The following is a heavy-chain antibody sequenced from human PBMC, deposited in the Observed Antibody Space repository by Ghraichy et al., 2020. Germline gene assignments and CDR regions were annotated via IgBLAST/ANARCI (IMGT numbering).Heavy chain of an antibody. CDR3: ARALNPLYYSGLGSPLMDV. CDR1: RGSVSSSSYY. D-gene: IGHD3-10*01. V-gene: IGHV4-61*01. Sequence: SETLPLTCTVSRGSVSSSSYYWSWIRQPPGKGLEWIGYIHYRGSTNYSPSLKSRVTISLDTSKNQVSLKLSSVTAADTAVYYCARALNPLYYSGLGSPLMDVWGQGTTVTVSS. J-gene: IGHJ6*02. CDR2: IHYRGST.